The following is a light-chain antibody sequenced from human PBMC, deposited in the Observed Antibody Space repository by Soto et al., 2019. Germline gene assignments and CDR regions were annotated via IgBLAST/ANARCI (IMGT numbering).Light chain of an antibody. J-gene: IGKJ1*01. CDR3: QQYNPYSRT. CDR2: AAS. V-gene: IGKV1-5*01. CDR1: QSIGSW. Sequence: DIQMTQSPSTLSASVGVTVTITCRASQSIGSWLAWYQQKPGKAPNLLIYAASSLQSGVPSRFSGSGSGTDFTLTISSLQRDDFAIYYCQQYNPYSRTFGQGTKVDIK.